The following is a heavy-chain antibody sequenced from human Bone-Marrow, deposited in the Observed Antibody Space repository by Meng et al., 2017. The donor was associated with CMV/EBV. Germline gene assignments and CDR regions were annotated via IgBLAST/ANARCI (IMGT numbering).Heavy chain of an antibody. J-gene: IGHJ6*02. V-gene: IGHV3-21*01. CDR1: GFIFSSYS. D-gene: IGHD3-3*01. Sequence: GGSLRLSCAASGFIFSSYSMNWVRQAPGKGLEWVSSISSSSSYIYYADSVKGRFTISRDNAKHSLYLQMNSLRAEDTAVYYCARDHDFWSGYYLYYYGMDVWGQGTTVTVSS. CDR2: ISSSSSYI. CDR3: ARDHDFWSGYYLYYYGMDV.